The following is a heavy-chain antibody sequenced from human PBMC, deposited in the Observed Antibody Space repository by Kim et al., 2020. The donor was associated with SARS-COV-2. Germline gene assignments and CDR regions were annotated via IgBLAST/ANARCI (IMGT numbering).Heavy chain of an antibody. D-gene: IGHD6-13*01. Sequence: YEQKFQGWVTMTRDTSISTAYMELSRLRSDDTAVYYCAREPAPGQHLDYWGQGTLVTVSS. V-gene: IGHV1-2*04. CDR3: AREPAPGQHLDY. J-gene: IGHJ4*02.